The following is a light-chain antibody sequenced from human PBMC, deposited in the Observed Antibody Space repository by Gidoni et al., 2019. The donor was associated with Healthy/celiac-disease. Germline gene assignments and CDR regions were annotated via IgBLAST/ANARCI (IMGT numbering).Light chain of an antibody. CDR1: QSVLYSSNNKNY. J-gene: IGKJ4*01. V-gene: IGKV4-1*01. Sequence: DIVMTQSPDSLAVSQRERATINCKSSQSVLYSSNNKNYLAWYQQKPGQPPTLLIYWASTRESGVPDRFSGSGSGTDFTLNISSLQAEDVAVYYCQQYYSTLTFGGGTKVEIK. CDR2: WAS. CDR3: QQYYSTLT.